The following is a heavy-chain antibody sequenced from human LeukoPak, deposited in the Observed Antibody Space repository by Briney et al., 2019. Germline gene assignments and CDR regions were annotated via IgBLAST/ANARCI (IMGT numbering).Heavy chain of an antibody. CDR3: AKKFPGTVAAGPDH. CDR1: GFTFSAFG. J-gene: IGHJ4*02. CDR2: ISYDGSNK. V-gene: IGHV3-30*18. D-gene: IGHD6-13*01. Sequence: PGGSLRLSCAASGFTFSAFGMHWVRQAPGRGLEWVAVISYDGSNKYYGDSVKGRFTISRDNSKNTLYLQMNSLRAEDTAVYYCAKKFPGTVAAGPDHWGQGTLVTVSS.